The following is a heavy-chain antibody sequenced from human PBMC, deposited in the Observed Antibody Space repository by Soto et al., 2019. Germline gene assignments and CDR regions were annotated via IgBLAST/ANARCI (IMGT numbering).Heavy chain of an antibody. CDR1: GFTFSSYS. J-gene: IGHJ4*02. CDR2: ISSSSSTI. CDR3: ARRDPFKAAHFDY. Sequence: PVGSLRLSCAASGFTFSSYSMNWVRQAPGKGLEWVSYISSSSSTIYYADSVKGRFTISRDNAKNSLYLQMNSLRAEDTAVYYCARRDPFKAAHFDYWGQGTLVTVSS. D-gene: IGHD6-6*01. V-gene: IGHV3-48*01.